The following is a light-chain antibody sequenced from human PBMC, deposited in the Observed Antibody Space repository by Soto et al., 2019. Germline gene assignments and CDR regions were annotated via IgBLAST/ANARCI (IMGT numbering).Light chain of an antibody. J-gene: IGKJ2*01. CDR1: QSVSSSY. CDR3: QQYGSSPYT. Sequence: EIVLTQSPGTLSLSPGERATLSCRASQSVSSSYLAWDQQKPRQAPRLLIHGASSRATGIPDRFSGRGSGTDFTLTISRLEPEDFPVYYGQQYGSSPYTFGQGTKLEI. V-gene: IGKV3-20*01. CDR2: GAS.